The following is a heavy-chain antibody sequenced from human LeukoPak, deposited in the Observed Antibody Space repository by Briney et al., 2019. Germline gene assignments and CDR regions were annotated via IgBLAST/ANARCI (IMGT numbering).Heavy chain of an antibody. CDR2: IYPGDSDT. CDR3: ARERSSGYYTEDAFDI. Sequence: GESLEISCKASGSIFTSYWIGWVRQLPEKGLERMGIIYPGDSDTRYSPSFQGQVTISADKSISTAYLQWSSLKASDTAMYYCARERSSGYYTEDAFDIWGQGTMVTVSS. D-gene: IGHD3-22*01. V-gene: IGHV5-51*01. J-gene: IGHJ3*02. CDR1: GSIFTSYW.